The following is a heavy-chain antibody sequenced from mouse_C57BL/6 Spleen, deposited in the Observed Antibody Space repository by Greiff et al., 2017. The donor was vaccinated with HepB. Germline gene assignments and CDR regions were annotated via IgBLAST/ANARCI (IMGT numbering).Heavy chain of an antibody. CDR2: ISYDGSN. V-gene: IGHV3-6*01. CDR3: ARGGAYYSNYSFDY. J-gene: IGHJ2*01. D-gene: IGHD2-5*01. CDR1: GYSITSGYY. Sequence: EVKLEESGPGLVKPSQSLSLTCSVTGYSITSGYYWNWIRQFPGNKLEWMGYISYDGSNNYNPSLKNRISITRDTSKNQFFLKLNSVTTEDTATYYCARGGAYYSNYSFDYWGQGTTLTVSS.